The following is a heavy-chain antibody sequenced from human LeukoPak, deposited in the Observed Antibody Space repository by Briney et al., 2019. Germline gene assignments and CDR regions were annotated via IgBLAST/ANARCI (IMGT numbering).Heavy chain of an antibody. CDR2: IYYSGST. J-gene: IGHJ6*02. V-gene: IGHV4-59*01. CDR1: GGSISSYY. Sequence: SETLSLTCTVSGGSISSYYWSWIRHPPGKGLEWIGYIYYSGSTNYNPSLKSRVTISVDTSKNQFSLKLSSVNAADTAVYYCARVGYCSSTSCPEDSYYGMDVWGQGTTVTVSS. D-gene: IGHD2-2*01. CDR3: ARVGYCSSTSCPEDSYYGMDV.